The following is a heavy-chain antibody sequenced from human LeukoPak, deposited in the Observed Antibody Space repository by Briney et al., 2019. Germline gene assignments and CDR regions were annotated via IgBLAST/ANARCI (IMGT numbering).Heavy chain of an antibody. CDR1: GFAFSRFD. J-gene: IGHJ4*02. Sequence: GGSLRLSCLASGFAFSRFDMHWVRQPLGKGLEWVSGIDTAGDTYYPDYVKGRFTISRENVKNSIYLHMNSLRAGDTAVYFCVRADTSGWPDLDYWGQGTLVTVSS. V-gene: IGHV3-13*01. D-gene: IGHD6-19*01. CDR3: VRADTSGWPDLDY. CDR2: IDTAGDT.